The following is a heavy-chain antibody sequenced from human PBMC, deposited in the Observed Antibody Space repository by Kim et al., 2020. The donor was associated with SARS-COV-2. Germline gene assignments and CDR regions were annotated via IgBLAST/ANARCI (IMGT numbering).Heavy chain of an antibody. V-gene: IGHV4-4*02. D-gene: IGHD3-10*02. CDR2: IYHSGST. CDR3: ARALPGVRGVFDY. J-gene: IGHJ4*02. Sequence: SETLSLTCAVSGGSISSSNWWSWVRQPPGKGLEWIGEIYHSGSTNYNPSLKSRVTISVDKSKNQFSLKLSSVTAADTAVYYCARALPGVRGVFDYWGQGTLVTVSS. CDR1: GGSISSSNW.